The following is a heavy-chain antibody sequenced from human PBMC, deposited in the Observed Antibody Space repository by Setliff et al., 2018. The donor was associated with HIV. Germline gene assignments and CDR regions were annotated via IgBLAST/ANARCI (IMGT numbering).Heavy chain of an antibody. J-gene: IGHJ6*03. CDR3: ARVSGPEGNYVAYNHYYMDV. D-gene: IGHD4-4*01. V-gene: IGHV4-39*01. CDR1: GVSISSSSYY. Sequence: PSETLSLTCTVSGVSISSSSYYWGWIRQPPGKGLEWIGSIYYSGSTYYNPSLKSRVTISVDTSKNQFSLKLSSVTAADTAVYYCARVSGPEGNYVAYNHYYMDVWGKGTTVTVS. CDR2: IYYSGST.